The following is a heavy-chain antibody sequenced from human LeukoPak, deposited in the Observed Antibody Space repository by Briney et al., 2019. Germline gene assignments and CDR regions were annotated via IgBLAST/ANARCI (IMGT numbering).Heavy chain of an antibody. D-gene: IGHD6-13*01. CDR1: GGSFSGYY. CDR2: IYYSGST. J-gene: IGHJ4*02. V-gene: IGHV4-34*01. Sequence: PSETLSLTCAVYGGSFSGYYWSWIRQPPGKGLEWIGSIYYSGSTYYNPSLKSRVTISVDTSKNQFSLKLSSVTAADTAVYYCARSRWAREDFDYWGQGTLVTVSS. CDR3: ARSRWAREDFDY.